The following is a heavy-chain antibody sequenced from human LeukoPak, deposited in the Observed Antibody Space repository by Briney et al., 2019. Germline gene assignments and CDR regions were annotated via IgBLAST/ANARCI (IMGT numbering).Heavy chain of an antibody. Sequence: SETLSLTCTVSGGSISISTYYWGWIRQPPGNGLEWIGSIYNSGSTHYNPSLKSRVTISVDTSKNQFSLKLSSVTAADTAIYYCARDGEMATIENYFEYWGQGTLVTVSS. CDR2: IYNSGST. D-gene: IGHD5-24*01. V-gene: IGHV4-39*07. CDR1: GGSISISTYY. J-gene: IGHJ4*02. CDR3: ARDGEMATIENYFEY.